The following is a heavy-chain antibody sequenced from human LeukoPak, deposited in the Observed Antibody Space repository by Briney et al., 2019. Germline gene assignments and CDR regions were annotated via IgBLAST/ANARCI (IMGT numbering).Heavy chain of an antibody. Sequence: PSETLSLTCTVSGGSISSYYWSWIRQPPGKGLEWIGYIYTSGSTNYNPPLKSRVTISVDTSKNQFSLKLSSVTAADTAVYYCARQWVLNWFDPWGQGTLVTVSS. CDR3: ARQWVLNWFDP. CDR1: GGSISSYY. J-gene: IGHJ5*02. CDR2: IYTSGST. D-gene: IGHD1-26*01. V-gene: IGHV4-4*09.